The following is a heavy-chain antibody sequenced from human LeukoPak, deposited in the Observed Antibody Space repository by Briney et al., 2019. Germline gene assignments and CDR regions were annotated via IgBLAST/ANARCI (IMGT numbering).Heavy chain of an antibody. V-gene: IGHV3-23*01. CDR1: GFTFSNFG. D-gene: IGHD6-19*01. J-gene: IGHJ4*02. CDR2: ISDSGVST. Sequence: GGSLRLSCAASGFTFSNFGMHWVRQAAGKGLEWVSTISDSGVSTYYADSVKGRFTISRDNSKNTLYMQMNSLRAGDTAVYYCAKDLSSSGFRIDCWGQGTLVTVSS. CDR3: AKDLSSSGFRIDC.